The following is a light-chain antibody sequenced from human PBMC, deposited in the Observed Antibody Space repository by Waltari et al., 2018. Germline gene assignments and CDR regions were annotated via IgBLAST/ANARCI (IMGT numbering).Light chain of an antibody. Sequence: QSVLTQPPSASGTPGQRVTTPCSRSSSNIGSNYVYWYQQLPGTAPKLLTYRNNPRPSGVPDRFSGSKSGTSASLAISGLRSEDEADYYCAAWDDSLSGPVFGGGTKLTVL. CDR3: AAWDDSLSGPV. CDR2: RNN. J-gene: IGLJ2*01. CDR1: SSNIGSNY. V-gene: IGLV1-47*01.